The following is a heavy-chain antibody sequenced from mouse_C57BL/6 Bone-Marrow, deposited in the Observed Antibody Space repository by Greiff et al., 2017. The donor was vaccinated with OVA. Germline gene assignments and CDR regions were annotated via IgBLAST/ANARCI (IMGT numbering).Heavy chain of an antibody. V-gene: IGHV1-81*01. CDR1: GYTFTSYG. CDR2: IYPRSGNT. D-gene: IGHD1-2*01. Sequence: LQESGAELARPGASVTLSCKASGYTFTSYGISWVKQRTGQGLEWIGEIYPRSGNTYYNEKFKGKATLTADKSSSTAYMELRSLTSEDSAVYFCARSRTTAYGRYFDVWGTGTTVTVSS. CDR3: ARSRTTAYGRYFDV. J-gene: IGHJ1*03.